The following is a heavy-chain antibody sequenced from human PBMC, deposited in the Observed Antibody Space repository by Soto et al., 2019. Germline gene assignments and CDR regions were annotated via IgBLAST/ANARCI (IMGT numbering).Heavy chain of an antibody. D-gene: IGHD6-13*01. CDR2: ISGSGART. CDR3: AKDRSLVAAAQKDY. Sequence: GGSLRLSCAASGFTFSSFAMSWVRQAPGKGLEWVSVISGSGARTFYAGSVKGRFTISRDNSKNTLYLQMNSLRAEDTAVYYCAKDRSLVAAAQKDYWGQGTLVTVSS. V-gene: IGHV3-23*01. J-gene: IGHJ4*02. CDR1: GFTFSSFA.